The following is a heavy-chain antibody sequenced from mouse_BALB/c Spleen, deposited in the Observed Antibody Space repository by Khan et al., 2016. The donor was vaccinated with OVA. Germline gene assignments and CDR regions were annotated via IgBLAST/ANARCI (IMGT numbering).Heavy chain of an antibody. CDR1: GYSITSGYG. CDR2: ISYSGST. V-gene: IGHV3-2*02. CDR3: ARTARINY. Sequence: EVQLQESGPGLVKPSQSLSLTCTVTGYSITSGYGWNWIRQFPGNKLEWMGYISYSGSTNYNPSLKSRISITRDTSKNQFFLQLNSVTTEDTARDYCARTARINYWGQGTTLTVSS. J-gene: IGHJ2*01. D-gene: IGHD1-2*01.